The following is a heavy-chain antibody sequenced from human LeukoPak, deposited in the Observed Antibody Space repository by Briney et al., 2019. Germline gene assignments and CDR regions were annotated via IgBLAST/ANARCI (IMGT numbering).Heavy chain of an antibody. CDR1: GFTFSSYG. D-gene: IGHD3-10*01. Sequence: PGGTLRLSCAASGFTFSSYGMSWVRQAPGKGLEWVSAITGSGDSTYYADSVKGRFTISRDNSKNTLYLQMNSLRAEDTAVYYCARGGHYYGSGSYYLDYWGQGNLVTVSS. J-gene: IGHJ4*02. CDR2: ITGSGDST. V-gene: IGHV3-23*01. CDR3: ARGGHYYGSGSYYLDY.